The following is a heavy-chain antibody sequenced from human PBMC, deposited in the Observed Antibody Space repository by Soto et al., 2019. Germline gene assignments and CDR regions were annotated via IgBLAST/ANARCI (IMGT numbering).Heavy chain of an antibody. J-gene: IGHJ6*02. D-gene: IGHD5-12*01. CDR1: GGSISSYY. V-gene: IGHV4-59*01. CDR3: ARWHRADIVATIGYYVMDV. Sequence: PSETLSLTCTVSGGSISSYYWSWSRQPPGKGLEWIGYIYYSGSTNYNPSLKSRVTISVDTSKNQFSLKLSSVTAADTAVYYCARWHRADIVATIGYYVMDVWGQGTTVTVSS. CDR2: IYYSGST.